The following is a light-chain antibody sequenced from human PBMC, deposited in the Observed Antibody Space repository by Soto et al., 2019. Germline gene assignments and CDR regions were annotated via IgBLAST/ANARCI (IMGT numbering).Light chain of an antibody. J-gene: IGLJ2*01. CDR3: CSYAGSSTVV. V-gene: IGLV2-23*02. Sequence: QSALTQPASVSGSPGQSITISCTGTSSDVGSYNPVSWYQQHPGKAPKLMIYEVSTRPSRVSNRFSGSKSGNTASLTIYGLQAEDEADYYCCSYAGSSTVVFGGGTKLTVL. CDR2: EVS. CDR1: SSDVGSYNP.